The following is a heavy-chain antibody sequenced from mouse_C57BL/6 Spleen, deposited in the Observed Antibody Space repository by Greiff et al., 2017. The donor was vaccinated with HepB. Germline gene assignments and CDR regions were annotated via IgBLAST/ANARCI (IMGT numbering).Heavy chain of an antibody. Sequence: QVQLKQSGAELVRPGTSVKMSCKASGYTFTNYWIGWAKQRPGHGLEWIGDIYPGGGYTNYNEKFKGKATLTADKSSSTAYMQFSSLTSEDSAIYYCARSGTAQAYFDYWGQGTTLTVSS. CDR2: IYPGGGYT. J-gene: IGHJ2*01. CDR3: ARSGTAQAYFDY. D-gene: IGHD3-2*02. CDR1: GYTFTNYW. V-gene: IGHV1-63*01.